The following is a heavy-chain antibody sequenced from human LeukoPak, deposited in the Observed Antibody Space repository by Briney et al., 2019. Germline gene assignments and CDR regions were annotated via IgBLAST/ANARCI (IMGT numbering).Heavy chain of an antibody. CDR2: ISGSGDST. V-gene: IGHV3-23*01. J-gene: IGHJ4*02. D-gene: IGHD4-23*01. CDR3: AKDGGPIMVTYDY. Sequence: GGSLRLSCAASGLTFSSQVMSWVRQTPGKGLEWISTISGSGDSTYYADSVKGRFTISRDNSKNTLYLQMNSLRAEDTAVYYCAKDGGPIMVTYDYWGQGTLVTVSS. CDR1: GLTFSSQV.